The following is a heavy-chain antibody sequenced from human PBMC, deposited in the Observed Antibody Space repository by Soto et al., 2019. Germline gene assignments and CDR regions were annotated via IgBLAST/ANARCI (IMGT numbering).Heavy chain of an antibody. CDR3: ARASSSWYGNWFDP. CDR2: IYYSGST. Sequence: SETLSLTCTVSGGSISSYYWSWIRQPPGKGLEWIGYIYYSGSTNYNPSLKSRVTISVDTSKSQFSLKLSSVTAADTAVYYCARASSSWYGNWFDPWGQGTLVTVSS. J-gene: IGHJ5*02. CDR1: GGSISSYY. V-gene: IGHV4-59*08. D-gene: IGHD6-13*01.